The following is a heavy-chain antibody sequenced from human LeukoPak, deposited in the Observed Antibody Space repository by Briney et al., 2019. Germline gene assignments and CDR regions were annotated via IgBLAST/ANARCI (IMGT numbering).Heavy chain of an antibody. Sequence: ASVKVSCKASGYTFTSYGISWVRQAPGQGLEWMGWISAYNGNTNYAQKFQGRVTMTEDTSTDTAYMELSSLRSEDTAVYYCATYYDPLFQHWGQGTLVTVSS. D-gene: IGHD3-22*01. V-gene: IGHV1-18*01. J-gene: IGHJ1*01. CDR3: ATYYDPLFQH. CDR2: ISAYNGNT. CDR1: GYTFTSYG.